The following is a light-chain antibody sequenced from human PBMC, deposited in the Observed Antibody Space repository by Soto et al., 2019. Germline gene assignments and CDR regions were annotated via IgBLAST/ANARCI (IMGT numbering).Light chain of an antibody. CDR2: QVT. V-gene: IGLV2-14*01. Sequence: QSALTQPASVSASPGQSITISGTGTSSDVGGYDYVSWYQQHPGKAPKLIIYQVTNRPSGVSNRFSGSKSGNTASLTISGLQPEDEAHYYCSSYTSTEIGVFGGGTKLTVL. CDR3: SSYTSTEIGV. CDR1: SSDVGGYDY. J-gene: IGLJ3*02.